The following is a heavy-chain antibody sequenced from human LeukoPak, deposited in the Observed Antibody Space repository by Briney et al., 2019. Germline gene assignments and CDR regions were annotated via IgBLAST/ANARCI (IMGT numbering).Heavy chain of an antibody. CDR3: ARLPLRSIAVGYYGMDV. CDR2: IISIFGTA. V-gene: IGHV1-69*13. J-gene: IGHJ6*02. D-gene: IGHD6-6*01. CDR1: GCTFTSYG. Sequence: ASVKVSCKASGCTFTSYGISWVRQAPGQGLEWMGGIISIFGTANYAQKFQGRVTITADESTSTAYMELSSLRSEDTAVYYCARLPLRSIAVGYYGMDVWGQGTTVTVSS.